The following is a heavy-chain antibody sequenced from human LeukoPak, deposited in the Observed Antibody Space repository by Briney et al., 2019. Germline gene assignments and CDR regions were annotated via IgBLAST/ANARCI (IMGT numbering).Heavy chain of an antibody. V-gene: IGHV1-69*05. CDR1: GGTFSSYA. CDR2: IIPIFGTA. D-gene: IGHD2-2*01. J-gene: IGHJ5*02. Sequence: ASVKVSCKVSGGTFSSYAISWVRQAPGQGLEWMGGIIPIFGTANYAQEFQGRVTITTDESTRTAYMEPSSLRSEDTAMYYCARTVPIVVVPAARRDWFAPWGQGTLVTVSS. CDR3: ARTVPIVVVPAARRDWFAP.